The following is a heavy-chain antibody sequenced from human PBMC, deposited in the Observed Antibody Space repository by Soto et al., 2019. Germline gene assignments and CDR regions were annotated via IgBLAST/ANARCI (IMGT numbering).Heavy chain of an antibody. D-gene: IGHD3-10*01. CDR3: ARGSLLWFGGNWFDP. CDR2: IIPILGIA. CDR1: GGTFSSYT. J-gene: IGHJ5*02. Sequence: GASVKVSCKASGGTFSSYTISWVRQAPGQGLEWMGRIIPILGIANYAQKFQGRVTITADKSTSTAYMELSSLRSEDTAVYYCARGSLLWFGGNWFDPWGQGTLVTAPQ. V-gene: IGHV1-69*02.